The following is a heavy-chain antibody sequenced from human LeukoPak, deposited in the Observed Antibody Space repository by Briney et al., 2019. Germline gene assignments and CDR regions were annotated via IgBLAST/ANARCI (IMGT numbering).Heavy chain of an antibody. CDR3: ARLVRPMGWFDR. CDR2: IYYSGST. D-gene: IGHD3-10*01. CDR1: GGSISSGAYY. J-gene: IGHJ5*02. Sequence: SQTLSLTCNVSGGSISSGAYYWTWIRQHPEKGLEWIGYIYYSGSTSYNPSLKSRINMSVDTSKNQFSLKLSSVTVADTAVYFCARLVRPMGWFDRWGQGTLVTVSS. V-gene: IGHV4-31*03.